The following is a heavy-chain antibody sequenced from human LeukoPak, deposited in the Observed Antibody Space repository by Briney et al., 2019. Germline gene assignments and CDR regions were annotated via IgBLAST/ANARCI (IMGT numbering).Heavy chain of an antibody. CDR2: VSYHGGHK. J-gene: IGHJ4*02. V-gene: IGHV3-30*04. Sequence: PGGSLRLSCATSGFTFTNYAMNWVRQAPGKGLEWVAVVSYHGGHKYYADSVKGRFTISRDASSDTVSLQMNSLRVEDTAVYYCARDRINMLVLGHDSGLDCWGQGTLVTVSS. CDR1: GFTFTNYA. D-gene: IGHD3-10*02. CDR3: ARDRINMLVLGHDSGLDC.